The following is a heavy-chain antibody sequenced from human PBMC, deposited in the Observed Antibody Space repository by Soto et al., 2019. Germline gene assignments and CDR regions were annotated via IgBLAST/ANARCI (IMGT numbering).Heavy chain of an antibody. CDR2: IIPIFGTA. Sequence: QVQLVQSGAEVKKPGSSVKVSCKASGGTFSSYAISWVRQAPGQGLEWMGGIIPIFGTANYAQKFQGRVTITADESTSTAYMELSRLRSEDTAVYYCASTRVTMIVVVIPFFAYLGQGTLVTVSS. D-gene: IGHD3-22*01. V-gene: IGHV1-69*01. CDR1: GGTFSSYA. J-gene: IGHJ4*02. CDR3: ASTRVTMIVVVIPFFAY.